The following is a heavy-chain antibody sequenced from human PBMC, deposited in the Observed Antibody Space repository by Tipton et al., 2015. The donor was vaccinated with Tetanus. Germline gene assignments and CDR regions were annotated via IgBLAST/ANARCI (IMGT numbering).Heavy chain of an antibody. CDR1: GFTFSSHA. V-gene: IGHV3-74*01. CDR3: GRPYTTSIYVSDI. J-gene: IGHJ4*02. Sequence: SLRLSCAASGFTFSSHAMNWVRQAPGKGLEWVSRINGDGSSTSYADSVKGRFTISRDNAKNTLYLQMNSLRVEDTAVYYCGRPYTTSIYVSDIWGQGTLVTVSS. D-gene: IGHD2-2*02. CDR2: INGDGSST.